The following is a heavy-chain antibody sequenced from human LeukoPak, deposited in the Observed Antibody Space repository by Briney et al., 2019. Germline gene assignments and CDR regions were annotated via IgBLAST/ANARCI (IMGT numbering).Heavy chain of an antibody. D-gene: IGHD3-22*01. Sequence: PGGTLRLSCAASGFTFSSYGMSWVRQAPGKGLEWVSAISGSGGSTYYADSVKGRFTISRDNSKNTLYLQMNSLRAEDTAVYYCAKDLYYYDSGRAFDYWGQGTLVTVSS. V-gene: IGHV3-23*01. CDR3: AKDLYYYDSGRAFDY. J-gene: IGHJ4*02. CDR1: GFTFSSYG. CDR2: ISGSGGST.